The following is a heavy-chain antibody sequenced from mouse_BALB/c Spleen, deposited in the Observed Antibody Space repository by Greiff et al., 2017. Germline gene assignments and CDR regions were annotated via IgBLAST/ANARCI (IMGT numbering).Heavy chain of an antibody. CDR2: INPSSGYT. V-gene: IGHV1-4*01. Sequence: QVQLQQSGAELARPGASVKMSCKASGYTFTGYTMHWVKQRPGQGLEWIGYINPSSGYTNYNQKFKDKTTLTADKSSSTAYMQLSSLTSEDSAVYYCARSWCAYWGQGTLVTVSA. J-gene: IGHJ3*01. CDR1: GYTFTGYT. CDR3: ARSWCAY.